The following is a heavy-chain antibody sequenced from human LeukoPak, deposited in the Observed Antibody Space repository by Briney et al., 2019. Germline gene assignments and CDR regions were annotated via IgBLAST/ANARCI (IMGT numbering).Heavy chain of an antibody. CDR2: IYYSGST. D-gene: IGHD3-3*01. V-gene: IGHV4-31*03. Sequence: SETLSLTCTVSGGSISSGGYYWSWIRQHPGKGLEWIGYIYYSGSTYYNPSLKSRVTISVDTSKNQFSLKLSSVTAADTAVYYCASRDDSTEGWFEPWGQGTLVTVSS. J-gene: IGHJ5*02. CDR3: ASRDDSTEGWFEP. CDR1: GGSISSGGYY.